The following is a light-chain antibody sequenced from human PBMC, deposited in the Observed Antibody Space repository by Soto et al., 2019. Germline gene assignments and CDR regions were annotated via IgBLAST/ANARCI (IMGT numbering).Light chain of an antibody. V-gene: IGKV1-5*03. J-gene: IGKJ1*01. Sequence: DIQMTQSPSTLSASVGDRVTITCRASQSISSWLAWYQQKPGKAPKLLIYKASSLESGVPSRFSGSGSGTEFTLTISSLHADDFATYYCQQYNSYWTFGQGTKVEIK. CDR3: QQYNSYWT. CDR2: KAS. CDR1: QSISSW.